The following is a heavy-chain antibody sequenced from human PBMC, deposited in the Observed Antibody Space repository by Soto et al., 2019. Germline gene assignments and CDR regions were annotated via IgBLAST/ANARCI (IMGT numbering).Heavy chain of an antibody. V-gene: IGHV4-59*02. D-gene: IGHD6-19*01. Sequence: QVQLQESGPGLVKPSETLSLTCTVSGGSVSSFFWSWIRQPPGKGLEWIGYLYYSGSTHYSPSLKSRVTISVDTSKNQSSLKLNSVTAADTAVYYCARVRHGWTFVDYWSQGTLVTVSS. J-gene: IGHJ4*02. CDR1: GGSVSSFF. CDR2: LYYSGST. CDR3: ARVRHGWTFVDY.